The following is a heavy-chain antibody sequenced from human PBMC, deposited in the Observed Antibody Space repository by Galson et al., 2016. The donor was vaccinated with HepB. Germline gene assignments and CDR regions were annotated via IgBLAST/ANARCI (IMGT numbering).Heavy chain of an antibody. D-gene: IGHD3-10*01. CDR3: ARCLHQRGEQWPYGPSWDY. CDR1: GYTLTTYC. CDR2: INPGSGST. V-gene: IGHV1-46*01. J-gene: IGHJ4*02. Sequence: SVKVSCKASGYTLTTYCVHWVRQAPGQGLEWMGKINPGSGSTNYAQKFQGRVTMTRDTSASTVHMDLGSLTSDDTAVYYCARCLHQRGEQWPYGPSWDYWGQGTLVTVSS.